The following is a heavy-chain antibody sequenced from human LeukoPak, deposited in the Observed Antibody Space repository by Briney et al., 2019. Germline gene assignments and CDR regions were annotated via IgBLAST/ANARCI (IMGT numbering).Heavy chain of an antibody. J-gene: IGHJ6*02. CDR1: GFTFISYW. Sequence: GGSLRLSCAASGFTFISYWMSWVRQAPGKGLEWVARIKKDGSEKYYVDSVKGRFTISRDNAKNSLYLQMNSLRAEDTAVYYCPLRGMVRGVIKPNYYGMDVSGQGTTVTVSS. D-gene: IGHD3-10*01. CDR2: IKKDGSEK. CDR3: PLRGMVRGVIKPNYYGMDV. V-gene: IGHV3-7*03.